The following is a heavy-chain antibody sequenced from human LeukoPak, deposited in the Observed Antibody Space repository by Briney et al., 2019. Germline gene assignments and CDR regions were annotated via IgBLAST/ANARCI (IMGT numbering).Heavy chain of an antibody. CDR1: GGSISSYY. V-gene: IGHV4-59*08. CDR2: IYYTGST. CDR3: ARSTSSSWYGDY. Sequence: SETLSLTCTVSGGSISSYYWSWIRQPPGKGLEWIGYIYYTGSTNYNPSLKSRVTISIDTSENQFSLKLSSVTASDTAVYYCARSTSSSWYGDYWGQGTLVTVSS. D-gene: IGHD6-13*01. J-gene: IGHJ4*02.